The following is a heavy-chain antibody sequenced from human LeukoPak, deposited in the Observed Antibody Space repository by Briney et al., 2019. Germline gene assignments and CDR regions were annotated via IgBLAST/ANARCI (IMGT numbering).Heavy chain of an antibody. Sequence: GGSLRLSCAASGFTFTGYWMHWVRQAPGKGLVWVSRINSDGSSTSYADSVKGRFTISRDNTKNTLYLQMNSLRAGDTAVYYCVRGGSYSTNPFDIWGQGTMVTVSS. V-gene: IGHV3-74*01. CDR2: INSDGSST. CDR1: GFTFTGYW. D-gene: IGHD1-26*01. J-gene: IGHJ3*02. CDR3: VRGGSYSTNPFDI.